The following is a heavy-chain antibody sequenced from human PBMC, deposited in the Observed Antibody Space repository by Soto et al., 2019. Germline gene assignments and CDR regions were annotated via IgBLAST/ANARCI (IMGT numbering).Heavy chain of an antibody. Sequence: SETLSLTCTVSGGSISSCYWSWIRQPPGKGLEWIGYIYYSGSTNYNPSLKSRVTISVDTSKNQFSLKLSSVTAADTAVYYCARCRGGDYYYGMDVWGQGTTVTVSS. D-gene: IGHD3-16*01. CDR3: ARCRGGDYYYGMDV. J-gene: IGHJ6*02. CDR1: GGSISSCY. V-gene: IGHV4-59*01. CDR2: IYYSGST.